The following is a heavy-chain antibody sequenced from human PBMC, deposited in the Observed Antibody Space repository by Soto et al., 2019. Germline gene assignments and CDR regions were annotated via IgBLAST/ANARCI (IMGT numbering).Heavy chain of an antibody. D-gene: IGHD2-15*01. V-gene: IGHV2-26*01. Sequence: QVTLKESGPVLVKPTETLTLTCTVSGFSLSNAGMGVSWIRQPPGKALEWLAHIFSNDEKRFSTSLKNRLTISKDTSNSQVVFIMTNMDPVDTATYYCAQTEDGGRSRTPAGWFDAWGQGTLVTVSS. CDR2: IFSNDEK. CDR1: GFSLSNAGMG. J-gene: IGHJ5*02. CDR3: AQTEDGGRSRTPAGWFDA.